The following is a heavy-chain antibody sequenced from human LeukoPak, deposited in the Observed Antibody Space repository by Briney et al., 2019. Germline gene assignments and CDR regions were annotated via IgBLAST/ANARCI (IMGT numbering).Heavy chain of an antibody. V-gene: IGHV1-46*01. CDR1: GYTFTIYY. D-gene: IGHD6-19*01. CDR2: INPSGGST. J-gene: IGHJ4*02. Sequence: GASVTVSFKASGYTFTIYYMHWVRQAPGQGLEWMGIINPSGGSTSYAQKFQGRVTMTRDMSTSTVYMELSSLRSEDTAVYYCARDRSSGSQVLFDYWGQGTLVTVSS. CDR3: ARDRSSGSQVLFDY.